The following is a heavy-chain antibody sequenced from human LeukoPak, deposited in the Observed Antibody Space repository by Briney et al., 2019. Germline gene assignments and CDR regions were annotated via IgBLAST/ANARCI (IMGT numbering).Heavy chain of an antibody. Sequence: PGGSLRLSCAASGFTFSSYAMHWVRQAPGKGLEWVAVISYDGSNKYYTGSVKGRFTISRDNSKNTLYLQMNSLRAEDTAVYYCAASGYSSSCLDYWGQGTLVTVSS. D-gene: IGHD6-13*01. J-gene: IGHJ4*02. CDR1: GFTFSSYA. CDR2: ISYDGSNK. CDR3: AASGYSSSCLDY. V-gene: IGHV3-30*04.